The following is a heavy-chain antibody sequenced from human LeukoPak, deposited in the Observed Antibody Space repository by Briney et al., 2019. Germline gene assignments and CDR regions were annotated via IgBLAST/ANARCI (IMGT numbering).Heavy chain of an antibody. D-gene: IGHD3-10*01. J-gene: IGHJ3*02. Sequence: SETLSLTCTVSGGSISSYYWSWIRQPPGKGLEWIGYIYYSGSTNYNPSLKSRVTMSVDTSKNQFSLKLSSVTAADTAVYYCAKWSYNDAFDIWGQGTMVTVSS. CDR3: AKWSYNDAFDI. CDR1: GGSISSYY. CDR2: IYYSGST. V-gene: IGHV4-59*12.